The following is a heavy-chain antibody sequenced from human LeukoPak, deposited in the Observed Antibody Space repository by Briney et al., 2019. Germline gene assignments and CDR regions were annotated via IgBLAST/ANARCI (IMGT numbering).Heavy chain of an antibody. J-gene: IGHJ4*02. CDR2: ISAYNGNT. V-gene: IGHV1-18*01. CDR1: GYTFTSYG. CDR3: ARAQPGYYDSSGYSPSWDY. Sequence: ASVKVSCKASGYTFTSYGISWVRQAPGQGLEWMGWISAYNGNTNYAQKLQGRVTMTTDTSTSTAYMELRSLRSDDTAVYYCARAQPGYYDSSGYSPSWDYWGQGTLVTVSS. D-gene: IGHD3-22*01.